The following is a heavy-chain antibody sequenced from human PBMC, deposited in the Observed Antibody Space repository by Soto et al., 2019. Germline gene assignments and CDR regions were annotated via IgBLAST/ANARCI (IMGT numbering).Heavy chain of an antibody. Sequence: EVQLVESGGGLIQPGGSLRVSCEASLFSVSDNYMTWVSQATGKGLEWVSVIGTAGRTNYAESVKGRFTISRDNAKNTLHLQMNSLRAEDTAVYYCARGATYYDFWSGYDTSYTYYGMDVWGQGTTVTVSS. J-gene: IGHJ6*02. D-gene: IGHD3-3*01. CDR1: LFSVSDNY. CDR3: ARGATYYDFWSGYDTSYTYYGMDV. CDR2: IGTAGRT. V-gene: IGHV3-53*01.